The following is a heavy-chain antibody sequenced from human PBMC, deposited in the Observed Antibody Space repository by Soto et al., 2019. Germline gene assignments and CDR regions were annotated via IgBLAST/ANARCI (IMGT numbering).Heavy chain of an antibody. J-gene: IGHJ3*02. CDR1: GGAISNYY. CDR2: LAYSGSP. CDR3: AGITTFLTFDS. D-gene: IGHD1-1*01. V-gene: IGHV4-59*01. Sequence: SETLSLTCTVSGGAISNYYWSWIRQPPGKGLEWIGYLAYSGSPNYSPSLKSRVTISLDRSKNQFSVKLSSVTAADTAVYYCAGITTFLTFDSWGQGTMVTVSS.